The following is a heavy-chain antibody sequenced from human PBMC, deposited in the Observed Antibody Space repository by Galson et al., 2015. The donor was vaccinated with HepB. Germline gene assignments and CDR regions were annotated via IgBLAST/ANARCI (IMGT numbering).Heavy chain of an antibody. CDR2: ISGSGSYI. V-gene: IGHV3-21*01. Sequence: SLRLSCAASGFTFSSYSMNWVRQAPGRGLEWVSSISGSGSYIYYVDSVKGRFTISRDNAKNSLYLQMNSLRAEDTAVYYCARDRYDFWSGFDYWGQGALVTVSS. J-gene: IGHJ4*02. D-gene: IGHD3-3*01. CDR1: GFTFSSYS. CDR3: ARDRYDFWSGFDY.